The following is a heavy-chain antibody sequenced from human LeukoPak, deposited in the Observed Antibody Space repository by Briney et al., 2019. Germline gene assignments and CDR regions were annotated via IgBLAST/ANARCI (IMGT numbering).Heavy chain of an antibody. Sequence: GGSLRLSCAASGFIFSSHYMHWVRHSPGKGLVWVARINTDASDTKYADYVKGRFTISRDNAKSTLYLQMNSLRAEDTAVYYCARDRVETDWTYHPIFDLWGRGAPVTVSS. CDR1: GFIFSSHY. V-gene: IGHV3-74*03. CDR2: INTDASDT. D-gene: IGHD1-7*01. J-gene: IGHJ4*02. CDR3: ARDRVETDWTYHPIFDL.